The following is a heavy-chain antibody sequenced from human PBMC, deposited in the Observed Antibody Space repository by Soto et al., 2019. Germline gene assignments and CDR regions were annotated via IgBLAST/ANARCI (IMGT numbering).Heavy chain of an antibody. CDR3: ARGSASSGTVN. D-gene: IGHD6-6*01. CDR1: GFTFSNYW. CDR2: IKEDGSAK. V-gene: IGHV3-7*01. Sequence: GGSLRLSCAASGFTFSNYWMRWVRQAPGKGLEWAASIKEDGSAKYYVDSVKGRFTISKDSAKNSVDPQMDSLRVEDTAIYYCARGSASSGTVNWGQGTLVTVS. J-gene: IGHJ4*02.